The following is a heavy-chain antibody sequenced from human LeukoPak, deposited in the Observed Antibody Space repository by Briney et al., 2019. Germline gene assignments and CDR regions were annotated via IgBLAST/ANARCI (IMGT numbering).Heavy chain of an antibody. V-gene: IGHV3-23*01. CDR3: AKVPYYDFWSGYNRYFDY. D-gene: IGHD3-3*01. J-gene: IGHJ4*02. Sequence: GGSLRLSCAASGFTFSSYAMSWVRQAPGKGLECVSAISDSGGSTYYANSVKGRFTISRDNSKNTLYLQMNSLRAEDTAVYYCAKVPYYDFWSGYNRYFDYWGQGTLVTVSS. CDR1: GFTFSSYA. CDR2: ISDSGGST.